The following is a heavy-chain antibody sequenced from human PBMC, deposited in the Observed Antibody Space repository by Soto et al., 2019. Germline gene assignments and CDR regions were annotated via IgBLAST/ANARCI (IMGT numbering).Heavy chain of an antibody. J-gene: IGHJ5*02. D-gene: IGHD2-8*01. CDR2: IYYSGST. Sequence: SETLSLTCAVYGGSFSGYYWSWIRQHPGKGLEWIGYIYYSGSTYYNPSLKSRVTISVDTSKNQFSLKLSSVTAADTAVYYCARGDEYCTNGVCYRGFDPWGQGTLVTVSS. CDR1: GGSFSGYY. V-gene: IGHV4-31*11. CDR3: ARGDEYCTNGVCYRGFDP.